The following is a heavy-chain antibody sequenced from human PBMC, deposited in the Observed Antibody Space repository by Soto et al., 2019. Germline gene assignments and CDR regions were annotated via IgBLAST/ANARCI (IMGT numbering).Heavy chain of an antibody. CDR1: GFTFSNYA. D-gene: IGHD3-10*01. CDR2: IEIGARAT. J-gene: IGHJ5*02. CDR3: ARDFLPSMVRGVIITYNWFDP. V-gene: IGHV3-23*03. Sequence: GGSLRLSCIASGFTFSNYAMIWVRQAPGKGPEWVSSIEIGARATYYGDPVKGRFTISRDDSQNALYLQINSLRAEDTAVYYCARDFLPSMVRGVIITYNWFDPWGQGTLVTVSS.